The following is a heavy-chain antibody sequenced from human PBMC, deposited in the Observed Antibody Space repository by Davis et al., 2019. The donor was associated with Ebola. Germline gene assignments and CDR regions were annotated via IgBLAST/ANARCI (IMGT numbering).Heavy chain of an antibody. D-gene: IGHD4-11*01. CDR3: ARGESTVTTSWFDP. Sequence: GESLKISCAASGFTFSSYWMSWVRQAPGKGLEWVANIKQDGSEKYYVDSVKGRFTISRDNAKNSLYLQMNSLRAEDTAVYYCARGESTVTTSWFDPWGQGTLVTVSS. V-gene: IGHV3-7*01. J-gene: IGHJ5*02. CDR2: IKQDGSEK. CDR1: GFTFSSYW.